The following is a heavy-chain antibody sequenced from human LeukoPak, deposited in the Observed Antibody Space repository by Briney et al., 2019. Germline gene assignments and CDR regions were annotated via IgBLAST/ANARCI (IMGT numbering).Heavy chain of an antibody. CDR3: AKHMRATNTYSFFGLDV. CDR2: INWNGGGT. Sequence: GGSLRLSCAATGLTFKDYGMNWVRHPPGKGLDWVSSINWNGGGTDYADSVKGRFTISRDNAKNSLYLQLSSLRPEDTALYYCAKHMRATNTYSFFGLDVWGQGTTVTVSS. V-gene: IGHV3-20*04. J-gene: IGHJ6*02. CDR1: GLTFKDYG. D-gene: IGHD1-26*01.